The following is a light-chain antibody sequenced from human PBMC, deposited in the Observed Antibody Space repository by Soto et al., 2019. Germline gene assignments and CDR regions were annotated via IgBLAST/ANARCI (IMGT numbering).Light chain of an antibody. V-gene: IGKV3-20*01. CDR2: DTS. CDR1: QSLTNSF. CDR3: QHADSFPLIT. Sequence: EFVLTQSPGTLSLSPGERATLSYRASQSLTNSFIAWYQQRPGQAPRLLIYDTSSRASGIPDRFSGSGSGTDFTLTISSLQPEDFATYYCQHADSFPLITFGQGTRLEIK. J-gene: IGKJ5*01.